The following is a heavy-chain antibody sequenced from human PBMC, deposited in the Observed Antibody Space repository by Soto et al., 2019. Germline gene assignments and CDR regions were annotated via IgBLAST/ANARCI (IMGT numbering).Heavy chain of an antibody. D-gene: IGHD3-9*01. CDR1: GFTFSSYA. CDR3: AKGALYYGILTGYSNWFDP. J-gene: IGHJ5*02. Sequence: GGSLRLSCAAPGFTFSSYAMSWVRQAPGKGLEWVSAISGSGGSTYYADSVKGRFTISRDNSKNTLYLQMNSLRAEDTAVYYCAKGALYYGILTGYSNWFDPWGQGTLVTVSS. CDR2: ISGSGGST. V-gene: IGHV3-23*01.